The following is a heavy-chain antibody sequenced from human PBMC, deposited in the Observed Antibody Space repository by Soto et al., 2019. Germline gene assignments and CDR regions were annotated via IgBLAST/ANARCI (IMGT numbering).Heavy chain of an antibody. Sequence: QVQLVQSGAEVKKPGSSVKVSCKASGGTFSSYTISWVRQAPGQGLEWMGRIIPILGIANYAQKFQGRVTITADKSTSTAYMELSSLRSEDTAVYYCATRPELLWFGELTCWGQGTLVTVSS. CDR2: IIPILGIA. J-gene: IGHJ4*02. CDR1: GGTFSSYT. V-gene: IGHV1-69*02. CDR3: ATRPELLWFGELTC. D-gene: IGHD3-10*01.